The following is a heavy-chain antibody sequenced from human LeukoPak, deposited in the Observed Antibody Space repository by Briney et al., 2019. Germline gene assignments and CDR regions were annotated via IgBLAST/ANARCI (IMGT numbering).Heavy chain of an antibody. CDR1: GGTFSGYY. D-gene: IGHD5-18*01. V-gene: IGHV4-34*01. CDR3: ARVGYSYDSWFDP. Sequence: SETLSLTCAVYGGTFSGYYWSWIRQPPGKGLEWIGEINHSGSTNYNPSLKSRVTISVDTSKNQFSLKLSSVTAADTAVYYCARVGYSYDSWFDPWGQGTLVTVSS. CDR2: INHSGST. J-gene: IGHJ5*02.